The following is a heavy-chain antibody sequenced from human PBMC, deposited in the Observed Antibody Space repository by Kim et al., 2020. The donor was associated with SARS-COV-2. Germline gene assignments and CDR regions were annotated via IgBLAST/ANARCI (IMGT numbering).Heavy chain of an antibody. CDR2: IYYSGST. D-gene: IGHD3-22*01. Sequence: SETLSLTCTVSGGSISSSSYYWGWIRQPPGKGLEWIGSIYYSGSTYYNPSLKSRVTISVDTSKNLFSLKLSLVTAAATAVYYGASLTRIVVVITGAFDIWGQGTMVTVSS. CDR3: ASLTRIVVVITGAFDI. V-gene: IGHV4-39*01. CDR1: GGSISSSSYY. J-gene: IGHJ3*02.